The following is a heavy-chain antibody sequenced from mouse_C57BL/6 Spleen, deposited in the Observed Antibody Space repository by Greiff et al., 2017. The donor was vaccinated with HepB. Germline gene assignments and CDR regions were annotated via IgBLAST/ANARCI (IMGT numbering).Heavy chain of an antibody. Sequence: EVKVVESGGGLVKPGGSLKLSCAASGFTFSSYAMSWVRQTPEKRLEWVATISDGGSYTYYPDNVKGRFTISRDNAKNNLYLQMSHLKSEDTAMYYCARLRWFAYWGQGTLVTVSA. CDR2: ISDGGSYT. CDR1: GFTFSSYA. CDR3: ARLRWFAY. V-gene: IGHV5-4*03. J-gene: IGHJ3*01.